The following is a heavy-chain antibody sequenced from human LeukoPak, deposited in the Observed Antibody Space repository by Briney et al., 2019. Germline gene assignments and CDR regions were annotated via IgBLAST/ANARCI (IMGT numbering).Heavy chain of an antibody. V-gene: IGHV1-8*03. CDR2: VNPYNDKT. D-gene: IGHD3-10*01. CDR1: GYTFNTFD. CDR3: ARGRRLRGVASRPIYYYYYMDV. Sequence: ASVKVSCKASGYTFNTFDMNWVRQATGQGPEWMGWVNPYNDKTVYAPKFQGRVSISSNNSINTAYMEFSGLKSDDTAVYYCARGRRLRGVASRPIYYYYYMDVWGGGTTVTVSS. J-gene: IGHJ6*03.